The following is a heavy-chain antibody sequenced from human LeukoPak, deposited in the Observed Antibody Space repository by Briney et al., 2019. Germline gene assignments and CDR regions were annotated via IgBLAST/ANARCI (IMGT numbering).Heavy chain of an antibody. V-gene: IGHV3-23*01. CDR1: GLTFCSYA. J-gene: IGHJ4*02. D-gene: IGHD3-16*01. Sequence: GGSLRLSCAASGLTFCSYAMSWVRQAPGKGLEWVSIISGGGLSTHYADSVKGRFTISRDNSKSTLYLQIDSLRADDTAVYYCATKALLPGGVFDYWGQGTLVTVSS. CDR2: ISGGGLST. CDR3: ATKALLPGGVFDY.